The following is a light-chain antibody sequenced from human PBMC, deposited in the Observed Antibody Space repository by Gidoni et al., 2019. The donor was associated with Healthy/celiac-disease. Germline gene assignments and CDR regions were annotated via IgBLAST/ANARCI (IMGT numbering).Light chain of an antibody. CDR3: QQYQNWPPWT. Sequence: EIVMTQSPATLSVSPGERATLSCRASQSISTNLAWYQQKPGQAPRLLIYGASTWATGIPARFSGSGSGTEFTLTISSLQSEDFAVYYCQQYQNWPPWTFGQGTKVEIK. CDR1: QSISTN. J-gene: IGKJ1*01. CDR2: GAS. V-gene: IGKV3-15*01.